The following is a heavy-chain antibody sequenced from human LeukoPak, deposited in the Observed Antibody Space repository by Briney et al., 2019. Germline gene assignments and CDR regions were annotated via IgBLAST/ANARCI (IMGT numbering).Heavy chain of an antibody. D-gene: IGHD4/OR15-4a*01. J-gene: IGHJ5*02. CDR2: IYYSGST. Sequence: SEPLSLTCTVSGGSISSYYWSWIRQPPGKGLEWIGYIYYSGSTNYNPSLKSRVTISVDTSKHQFSLTLSSVTAADTAVYYCATLRVNWFDPWGQGTLVTVSS. CDR1: GGSISSYY. CDR3: ATLRVNWFDP. V-gene: IGHV4-59*01.